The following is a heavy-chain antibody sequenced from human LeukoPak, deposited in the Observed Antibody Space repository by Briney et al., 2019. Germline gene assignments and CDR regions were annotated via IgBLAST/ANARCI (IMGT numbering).Heavy chain of an antibody. CDR2: IDHTGST. CDR3: ARGVREKNRGFLLYYYYYYMDV. D-gene: IGHD3-10*01. Sequence: SETLSLTCTVSDDSITIYYWSWIRQPPGKGLEWIGYIDHTGSTNYNPSLKSRVTISRDTSKNQFSLNLSSVTAADTAVYYCARGVREKNRGFLLYYYYYYMDVWGKGTTVAIS. CDR1: DDSITIYY. V-gene: IGHV4-59*01. J-gene: IGHJ6*03.